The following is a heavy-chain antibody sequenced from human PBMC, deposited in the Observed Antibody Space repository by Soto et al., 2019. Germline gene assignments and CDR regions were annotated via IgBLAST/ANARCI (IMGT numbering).Heavy chain of an antibody. CDR1: GFTFSGYA. CDR2: IAYDGSNE. J-gene: IGHJ6*02. Sequence: QVQLVESGGGVVQPGRSLRLSCAASGFTFSGYAMHWVRQAPGKGLEWVAVIAYDGSNEYYVDFVKGRFTISRDNSKNTXFLQMNSLRVEDTAVYYCARDRSSGSTSYYHDGMDVWGQGTTVTVS. V-gene: IGHV3-30*03. CDR3: ARDRSSGSTSYYHDGMDV. D-gene: IGHD6-19*01.